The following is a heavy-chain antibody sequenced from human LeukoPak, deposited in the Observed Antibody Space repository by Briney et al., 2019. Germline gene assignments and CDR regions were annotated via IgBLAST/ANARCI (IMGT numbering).Heavy chain of an antibody. CDR3: AKAPVTSCRRAYCYPFDS. V-gene: IGHV3-23*01. CDR1: GFTLSTYA. CDR2: TSSSDAGT. Sequence: GGSLRLSCAASGFTLSTYAMSWVRQTPGKGLEWVAATSSSDAGTYHADYVRGRFTISSDNSKKTPYLQMNTLRAAAAAVYFCAKAPVTSCRRAYCYPFDSWGQGTLVTVSS. J-gene: IGHJ4*02. D-gene: IGHD3-22*01.